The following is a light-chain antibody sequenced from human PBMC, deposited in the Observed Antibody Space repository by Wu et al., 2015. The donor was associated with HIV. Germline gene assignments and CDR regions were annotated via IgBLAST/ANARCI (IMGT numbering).Light chain of an antibody. CDR1: QGTSSY. Sequence: IQLTQSPSSLSASVGDRVTITCRASQGTSSYLAWYQQEPGKAPKVLIYATSTLQSGVPSRFSGSRSGADFILTISSLQPEDFATYYCQQLNSYPYSFGQGTKLEI. CDR3: QQLNSYPYS. J-gene: IGKJ2*03. V-gene: IGKV1-9*01. CDR2: ATS.